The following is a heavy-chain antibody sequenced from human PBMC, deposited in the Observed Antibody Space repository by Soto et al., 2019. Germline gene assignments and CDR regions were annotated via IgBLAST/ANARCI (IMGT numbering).Heavy chain of an antibody. CDR1: GGSFSGYY. CDR2: INHSGST. Sequence: PSETLSLTCAVYGGSFSGYYWSWIRQPPGKGLEWIGEINHSGSTNYNPSLKSRVTISVDTSKNQFSLKLSSVTAADTAVYYCARGYGYCSGGSCYRYWGQGTLVTVSS. CDR3: ARGYGYCSGGSCYRY. J-gene: IGHJ4*02. D-gene: IGHD2-15*01. V-gene: IGHV4-34*01.